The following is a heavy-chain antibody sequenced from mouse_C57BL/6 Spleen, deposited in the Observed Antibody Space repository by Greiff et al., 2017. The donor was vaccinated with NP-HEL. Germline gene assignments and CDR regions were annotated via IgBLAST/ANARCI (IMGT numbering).Heavy chain of an antibody. Sequence: VQLQQSGGGLVKPGGSLKLSCAASGFTFSDYGMHWVRQAPEKGLEWVAYISSGSSTIYYADTVKGRFTISRDNAKNTLFLQMTSLRSEDTAMYYCARPSYYGNYGVAYWGQGTLVTVSA. CDR1: GFTFSDYG. CDR3: ARPSYYGNYGVAY. J-gene: IGHJ3*01. CDR2: ISSGSSTI. D-gene: IGHD2-1*01. V-gene: IGHV5-17*01.